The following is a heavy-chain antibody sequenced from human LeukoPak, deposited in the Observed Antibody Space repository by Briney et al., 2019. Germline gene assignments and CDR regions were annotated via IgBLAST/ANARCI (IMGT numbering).Heavy chain of an antibody. CDR3: AKDGNYYILTGYYD. CDR2: ISGSGGST. J-gene: IGHJ4*02. CDR1: GFTLSSYA. V-gene: IGHV3-23*01. Sequence: PRGSLRLSCAASGFTLSSYAMSWVRQAPGKGLEWVSAISGSGGSTYYADSVKGRFTISRDNSKNTLYLQMNSLRAEDTAVYYCAKDGNYYILTGYYDWGQGTLVTASS. D-gene: IGHD3-9*01.